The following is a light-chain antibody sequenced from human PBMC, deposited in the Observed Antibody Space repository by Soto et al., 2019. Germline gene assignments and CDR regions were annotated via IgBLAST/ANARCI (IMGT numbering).Light chain of an antibody. CDR3: EKYSSVPV. V-gene: IGKV1-27*01. Sequence: DIQMTQSPTSLSASVGDRVTITCRASQDIRNFVAWYQQKPGKAPKLLIYAASTLQSGVPPRFSGSVSGTEFTLTITILQPEDVATYSCEKYSSVPVFGPGTKVESK. CDR1: QDIRNF. CDR2: AAS. J-gene: IGKJ3*01.